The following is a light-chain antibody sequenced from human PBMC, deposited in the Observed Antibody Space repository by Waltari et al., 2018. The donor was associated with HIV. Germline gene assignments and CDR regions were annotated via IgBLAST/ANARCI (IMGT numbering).Light chain of an antibody. Sequence: SYDLTQPPSVSVSPGQTASISCPGESWGDTYVSWYQQQQGQSQVLVMYQDTKRPSGIPERFSASNSGNTATLTISGTQSIDEAEYFCLAWDTATPYVFGTGTKVTVL. J-gene: IGLJ1*01. V-gene: IGLV3-1*01. CDR2: QDT. CDR3: LAWDTATPYV. CDR1: SWGDTY.